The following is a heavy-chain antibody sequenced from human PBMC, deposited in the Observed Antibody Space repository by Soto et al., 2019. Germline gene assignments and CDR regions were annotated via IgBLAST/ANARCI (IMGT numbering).Heavy chain of an antibody. J-gene: IGHJ5*02. CDR1: GASVSSGIYY. CDR2: IHYTGST. CDR3: AREGLPSVTTGDL. D-gene: IGHD4-17*01. V-gene: IGHV4-31*03. Sequence: QVQLQESGPGLLRPSQTLSLTCTVSGASVSSGIYYWSWIRQHPGKGLEWIGYIHYTGSTSYNPSHESRFTLSIDTSNNQFSLKLTSVIAADTAVYFCAREGLPSVTTGDLWGQGTLVIVSS.